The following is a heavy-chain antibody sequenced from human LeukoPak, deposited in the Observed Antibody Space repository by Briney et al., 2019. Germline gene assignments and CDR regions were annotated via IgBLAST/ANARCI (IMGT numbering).Heavy chain of an antibody. V-gene: IGHV1-46*01. CDR1: GYTFTSYY. D-gene: IGHD3-3*01. CDR2: INPSGGST. CDR3: ARDPGRVGYDFWSGRYYYYYMDV. J-gene: IGHJ6*03. Sequence: ASVKVSCKASGYTFTSYYMHWVRQAPGQGLEWMGIINPSGGSTSYAQKFQGRVTMTRDMSTSTVYMELSSLRSEDTAVYYCARDPGRVGYDFWSGRYYYYYMDVWGKGTTVTVSS.